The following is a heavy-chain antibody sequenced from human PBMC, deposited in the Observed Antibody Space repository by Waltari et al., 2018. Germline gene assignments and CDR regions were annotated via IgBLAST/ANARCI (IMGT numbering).Heavy chain of an antibody. CDR2: IYYSGST. J-gene: IGHJ3*02. D-gene: IGHD6-19*01. CDR1: GGSISSYY. Sequence: QVQLQESGPGLVKPSETLSLTCTVPGGSISSYYWSWIRQPPGKGLEWIGYIYYSGSTNYNPSLKSRVTISVDTSKNQFSLKLSSVTAADTAVYYCARVPRGGPAGAFDIWGQGTMVTVSS. V-gene: IGHV4-59*01. CDR3: ARVPRGGPAGAFDI.